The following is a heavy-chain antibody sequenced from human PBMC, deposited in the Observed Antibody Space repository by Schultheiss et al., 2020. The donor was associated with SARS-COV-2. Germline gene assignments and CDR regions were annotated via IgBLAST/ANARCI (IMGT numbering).Heavy chain of an antibody. Sequence: GGSLRLSCAASGFTFSSYAMSWVRQAPGKGLEWVSAISGSGGSTYYADSVKGRFTISRDNSKTTLYLQMNSLRAEDTAVYYCAKDRLLWFGELWSRRGWFDPWGQGTLVTVSS. CDR2: ISGSGGST. V-gene: IGHV3-23*01. D-gene: IGHD3-10*01. CDR3: AKDRLLWFGELWSRRGWFDP. J-gene: IGHJ5*02. CDR1: GFTFSSYA.